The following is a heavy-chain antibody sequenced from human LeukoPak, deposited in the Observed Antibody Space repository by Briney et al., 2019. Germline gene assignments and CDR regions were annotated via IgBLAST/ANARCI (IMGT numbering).Heavy chain of an antibody. CDR2: IKNDGTST. Sequence: GGCLRLSCAASGFTFSSYAMSWVRQAPGKGLEWVSRIKNDGTSTTYADSVKGRFTISRDNAKNILYLRMNSLRAEDTAMYYCAKSDWFDPWGQGTLVTVSS. J-gene: IGHJ5*02. CDR1: GFTFSSYA. V-gene: IGHV3-74*03. CDR3: AKSDWFDP.